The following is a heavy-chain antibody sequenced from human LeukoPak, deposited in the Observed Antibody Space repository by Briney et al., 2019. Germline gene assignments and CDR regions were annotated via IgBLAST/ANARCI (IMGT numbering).Heavy chain of an antibody. D-gene: IGHD6-13*01. J-gene: IGHJ5*02. CDR1: GGSISSGSYY. Sequence: SETLSLTCTVSGGSISSGSYYWSWIRQPAGKGLEWIGSIYYSGSTYYNPSLKSRVTISVDTSKNQFSLKLSSVTAADTAVYYCARRRSVDGIAPARWFDPWGQGTLVTVSS. V-gene: IGHV4-39*01. CDR3: ARRRSVDGIAPARWFDP. CDR2: IYYSGST.